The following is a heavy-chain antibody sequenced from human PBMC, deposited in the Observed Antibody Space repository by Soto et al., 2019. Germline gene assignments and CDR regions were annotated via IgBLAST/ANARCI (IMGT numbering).Heavy chain of an antibody. V-gene: IGHV4-31*03. CDR1: GDSISGGASF. CDR3: AKLSCTSSPCYFPGWFDP. D-gene: IGHD2-2*01. J-gene: IGHJ5*02. Sequence: LSLTCTVSGDSISGGASFWSWIRQPPGKGLEWIANVYYSGSSYYNPSLKSRLTISVDTTKNQFSLQLKSMTAADTAVYYCAKLSCTSSPCYFPGWFDPWGQGTLVTVSS. CDR2: VYYSGSS.